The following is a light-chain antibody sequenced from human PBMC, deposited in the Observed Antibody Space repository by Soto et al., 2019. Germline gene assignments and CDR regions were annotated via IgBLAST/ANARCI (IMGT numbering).Light chain of an antibody. V-gene: IGLV1-51*02. Sequence: QSVLTQPPSVSAAPGQKVTLSCSGSSANIGSNYVSWYQQVPGTAPKLLIYEDHKRPSEIPDRFSGSKSGTSATLDITGLQTGDEADYYCGSWDSSLSAGVFGGVTKLTVL. CDR1: SANIGSNY. CDR3: GSWDSSLSAGV. J-gene: IGLJ3*02. CDR2: EDH.